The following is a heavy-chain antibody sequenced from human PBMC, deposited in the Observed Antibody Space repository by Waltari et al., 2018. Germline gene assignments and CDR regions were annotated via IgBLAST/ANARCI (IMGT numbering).Heavy chain of an antibody. D-gene: IGHD3-10*01. CDR3: ARTLLDHYFYMDV. CDR1: GFTVSNSY. V-gene: IGHV3-53*02. J-gene: IGHJ6*03. Sequence: EVQLVETGGGLIQPGGSLRLSCVVSGFTVSNSYMGWVRQSPQKGLEWVSVIYRGGSTYYAASVKGRFTISRDSSKNTLYLQMKSLRDEDSAVYYCARTLLDHYFYMDVWGNGTTVTVSS. CDR2: IYRGGST.